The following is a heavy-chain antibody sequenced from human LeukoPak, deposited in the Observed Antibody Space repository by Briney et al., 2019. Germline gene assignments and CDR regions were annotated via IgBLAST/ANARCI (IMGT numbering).Heavy chain of an antibody. J-gene: IGHJ4*02. CDR2: INPNSGGT. V-gene: IGHV1-2*02. Sequence: ASVKVSFTASGYTFTGYYMHWVRHAPGQGLEWMGWINPNSGGTNYAQKFQGRVTMTRDTSISTAYMELSRLRSDDTAVYYCARDHMVRGVAVYWGQGTLVTVSS. CDR3: ARDHMVRGVAVY. D-gene: IGHD3-10*01. CDR1: GYTFTGYY.